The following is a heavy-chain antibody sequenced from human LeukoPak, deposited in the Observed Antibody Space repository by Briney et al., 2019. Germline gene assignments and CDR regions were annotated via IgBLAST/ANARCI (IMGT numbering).Heavy chain of an antibody. CDR1: GFTFSSYW. J-gene: IGHJ1*01. Sequence: PGGSLRLSCAASGFTFSSYWMSWVRQAPGKGLEWVANIKQDGSEKYYVDSVKGRFTISRDNAKNSLYLQMNSLRAEDTAVYYCARVGWQQLVPAYFQYWGQGTLVTVSS. CDR3: ARVGWQQLVPAYFQY. D-gene: IGHD6-13*01. V-gene: IGHV3-7*01. CDR2: IKQDGSEK.